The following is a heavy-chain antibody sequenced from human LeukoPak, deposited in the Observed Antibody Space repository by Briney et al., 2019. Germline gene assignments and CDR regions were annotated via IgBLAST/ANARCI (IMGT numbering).Heavy chain of an antibody. J-gene: IGHJ4*02. D-gene: IGHD1-26*01. V-gene: IGHV4-59*08. CDR3: ARHETGGSYPLKY. CDR2: MYYGGNT. Sequence: SETLSLTCTVSGGSMSSYYWSWIRQPPGKGLEWIAYMYYGGNTDYNPSLKGRVTISIDTSNNQFSLKLSSVTAADTAMYYCARHETGGSYPLKYWGQGLLVTVSS. CDR1: GGSMSSYY.